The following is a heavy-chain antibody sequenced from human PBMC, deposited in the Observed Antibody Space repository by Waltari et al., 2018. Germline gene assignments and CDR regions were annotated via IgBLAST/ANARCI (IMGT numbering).Heavy chain of an antibody. J-gene: IGHJ4*02. CDR3: VRDLAGVGGQ. Sequence: EVQLVESGGGLVQSGGSRRLSCAASGFTLFSNWMHWVRQVPGKGLAWVARTNEDGTFTTHADSVKGRFTISRDNAKNTLFLEMNGLRVEDTAVYYCVRDLAGVGGQWGQGTLVTVSA. CDR1: GFTLFSNW. V-gene: IGHV3-74*01. D-gene: IGHD3-16*01. CDR2: TNEDGTFT.